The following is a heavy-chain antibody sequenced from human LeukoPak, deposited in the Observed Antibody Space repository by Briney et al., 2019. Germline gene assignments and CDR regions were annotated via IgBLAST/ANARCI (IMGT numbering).Heavy chain of an antibody. J-gene: IGHJ5*02. CDR3: ARRGYCSGGSCYAGLNWFDP. CDR2: ICYSWST. D-gene: IGHD2-15*01. V-gene: IGHV4-30-4*01. Sequence: PSETLSLTCTVSGGSISSGDHYWSWIRQPPGKGLEGIGHICYSWSTYYNPSLKSRVAISGDTSKNQFSLKLSSVSAADTAVYYCARRGYCSGGSCYAGLNWFDPWGQGTLVTVSS. CDR1: GGSISSGDHY.